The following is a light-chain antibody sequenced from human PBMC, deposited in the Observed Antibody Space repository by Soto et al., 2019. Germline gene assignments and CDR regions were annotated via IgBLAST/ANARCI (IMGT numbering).Light chain of an antibody. J-gene: IGKJ4*01. Sequence: EIVLTQSPGTLSLSPGERATLSCRASQSVSSSYLAWYQQKPGQAPRLLIYGASSRATGIPDRFSGSGSGTDFTLTISRLEPEDFAVYHCQQYNNWPSLTFGGGTKVDIK. V-gene: IGKV3-20*01. CDR3: QQYNNWPSLT. CDR2: GAS. CDR1: QSVSSSY.